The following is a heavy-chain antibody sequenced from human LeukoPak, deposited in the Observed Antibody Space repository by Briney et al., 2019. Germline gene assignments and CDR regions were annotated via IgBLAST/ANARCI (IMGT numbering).Heavy chain of an antibody. CDR3: ARDAEPQYYDILTGYYTTQGFDP. D-gene: IGHD3-9*01. CDR1: GYTFTRYY. Sequence: ASVKVSCKASGYTFTRYYMHWVRQAPGQGLEGMGLIHPNSYCTNYAQKFQGRVTMTRDTSISTAYMELSRLRSDDTAVYYCARDAEPQYYDILTGYYTTQGFDPWGQGTLVTVSS. J-gene: IGHJ5*02. V-gene: IGHV1-2*02. CDR2: IHPNSYCT.